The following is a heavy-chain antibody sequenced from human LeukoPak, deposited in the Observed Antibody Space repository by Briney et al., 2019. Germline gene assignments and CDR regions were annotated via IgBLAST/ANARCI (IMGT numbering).Heavy chain of an antibody. D-gene: IGHD6-13*01. Sequence: PGGSLRLSCAASGFTFSSYSMNWVRQAPGKGLEWVSSISSSSSYIYYADSVKGRFTISRDNSKNTLYLQMNSLRAGDTAVYYCAKDGYTSSWYGYYYYYMDVWGKGTTVTISS. CDR2: ISSSSSYI. J-gene: IGHJ6*03. CDR3: AKDGYTSSWYGYYYYYMDV. V-gene: IGHV3-21*04. CDR1: GFTFSSYS.